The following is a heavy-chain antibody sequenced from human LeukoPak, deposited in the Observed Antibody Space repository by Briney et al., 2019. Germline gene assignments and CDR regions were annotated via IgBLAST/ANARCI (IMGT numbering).Heavy chain of an antibody. CDR3: ARENLEGYDFWSGYYQSYYYYYMGV. V-gene: IGHV1-18*01. CDR2: ISAYNGNP. CDR1: GYTFTSYG. D-gene: IGHD3-3*01. Sequence: ASVKVSRKASGYTFTSYGISWVRQAPGQGLEWMGWISAYNGNPNYAQKLQGRVTMTTDTSTSTAYMELRSLRSDDTAVYYCARENLEGYDFWSGYYQSYYYYYMGVWGKGTTVTVSS. J-gene: IGHJ6*03.